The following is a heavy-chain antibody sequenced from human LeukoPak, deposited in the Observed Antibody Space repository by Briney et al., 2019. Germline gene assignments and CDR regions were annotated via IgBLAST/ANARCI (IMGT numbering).Heavy chain of an antibody. CDR3: ARDTARPGQWLLDY. D-gene: IGHD6-19*01. V-gene: IGHV1-2*02. Sequence: GASVNVSCKASGYTFTAYFIHWVRQAPGQGVEWVGWINPDNGATKYAQKFQGRVTMTRDTSITTAYMELNRLTSDDTAVYYCARDTARPGQWLLDYWGQGTRVTVSS. J-gene: IGHJ4*02. CDR2: INPDNGAT. CDR1: GYTFTAYF.